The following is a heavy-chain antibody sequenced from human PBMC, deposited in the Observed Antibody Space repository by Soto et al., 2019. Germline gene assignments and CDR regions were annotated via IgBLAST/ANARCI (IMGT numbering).Heavy chain of an antibody. J-gene: IGHJ5*02. CDR2: INHSGST. CDR1: GGSVSGYY. Sequence: PXETLSLTCAVYGGSVSGYYWSWIRQPPGKGLEWIGEINHSGSTNYNPSLKSRVTISVDTSKNQFSLKLSSVTAADTAVYYCARGTHVLRYFDWLSHNWFDPWGQGTLVTVSS. CDR3: ARGTHVLRYFDWLSHNWFDP. V-gene: IGHV4-34*01. D-gene: IGHD3-9*01.